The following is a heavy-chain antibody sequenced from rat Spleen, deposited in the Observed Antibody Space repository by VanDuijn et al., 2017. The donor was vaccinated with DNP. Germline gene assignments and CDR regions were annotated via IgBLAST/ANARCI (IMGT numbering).Heavy chain of an antibody. V-gene: IGHV5-31*01. Sequence: EVQLVESGGDLVQPGRSLKLSCEASGFTFNNHWMTWIRQVPGKGLEWVASITPSGGNTYFPDSVKGRFTISRNNAKSTLYLQMDSLRSEDTATYYCATQGRGYAMDAWGQGTLVTVSS. CDR3: ATQGRGYAMDA. D-gene: IGHD1-3*01. J-gene: IGHJ3*01. CDR2: ITPSGGNT. CDR1: GFTFNNHW.